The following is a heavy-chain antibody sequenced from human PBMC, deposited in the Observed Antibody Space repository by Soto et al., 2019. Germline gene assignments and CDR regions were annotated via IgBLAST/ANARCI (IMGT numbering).Heavy chain of an antibody. V-gene: IGHV4-59*01. CDR2: IYYSGST. D-gene: IGHD3-9*01. CDR3: ASAHYDILTGPYWYFDL. J-gene: IGHJ2*01. Sequence: SETLSLTCTVSGGSISSYYWSWIRQPPGKGLEWIGYIYYSGSTNYNPSLKSRVTISVDTSKNQFSLKLSSVTAADTAVYYCASAHYDILTGPYWYFDLWGRGTLVTVSS. CDR1: GGSISSYY.